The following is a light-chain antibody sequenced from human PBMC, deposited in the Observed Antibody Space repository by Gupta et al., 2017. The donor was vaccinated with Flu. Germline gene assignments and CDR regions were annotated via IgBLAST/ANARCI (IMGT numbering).Light chain of an antibody. CDR3: QQSYRNPPT. J-gene: IGKJ1*01. Sequence: DIQMTQSPSSLSASVGDRVTLPCRASQSVNTYLNWYQQKLGKAPELLIYAASTLQSGVPSRFSGSGSGTDFTLTISRLQPEDIGIYYCQQSYRNPPTFGQGTKVEIK. CDR1: QSVNTY. CDR2: AAS. V-gene: IGKV1-39*01.